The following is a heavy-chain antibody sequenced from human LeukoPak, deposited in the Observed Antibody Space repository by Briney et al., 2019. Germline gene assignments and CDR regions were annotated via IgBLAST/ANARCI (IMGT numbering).Heavy chain of an antibody. D-gene: IGHD2-8*01. CDR2: ITNTGGVT. V-gene: IGHV3-23*01. J-gene: IGHJ6*02. CDR1: GFTFSTYA. Sequence: GGSLRLSCAASGFTFSTYAMSWVRQAPGKGLEWVSGITNTGGVTLYADSVKGRLTVSRDNSKNTVYLQINSLRAEDTAVYYCARDRHCVNGVCHSPAGMDVWGQGTTVTVSS. CDR3: ARDRHCVNGVCHSPAGMDV.